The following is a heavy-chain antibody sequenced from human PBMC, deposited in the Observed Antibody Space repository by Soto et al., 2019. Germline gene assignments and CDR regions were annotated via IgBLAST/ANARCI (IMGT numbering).Heavy chain of an antibody. Sequence: QVQLVQSGAEVKKPGASVKVSCTGSGYTFRSYDIHWVRQATGQGLEWMGWVNPNTGNTGYAQKFQGGVTMTRDMSKSSAYMEVNSLTSEDTAIYYCARAYGAGSFDFWSQGTLVSVSS. J-gene: IGHJ5*01. CDR3: ARAYGAGSFDF. CDR1: GYTFRSYD. V-gene: IGHV1-8*01. D-gene: IGHD3-10*01. CDR2: VNPNTGNT.